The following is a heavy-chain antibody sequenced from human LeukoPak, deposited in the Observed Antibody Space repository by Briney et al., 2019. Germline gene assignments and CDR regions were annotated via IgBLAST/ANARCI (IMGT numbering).Heavy chain of an antibody. Sequence: GASVKVSCKASGGTFSSYAISWVRQAPGQGLEWMGGIIPIFGTANYAQKFQGRVTITTDESTSTAYMELSSLRSEDTAVYYCAAMSYDFWSGYYPRYYFDYWGQGTLVTVSS. CDR3: AAMSYDFWSGYYPRYYFDY. D-gene: IGHD3-3*01. V-gene: IGHV1-69*05. J-gene: IGHJ4*02. CDR1: GGTFSSYA. CDR2: IIPIFGTA.